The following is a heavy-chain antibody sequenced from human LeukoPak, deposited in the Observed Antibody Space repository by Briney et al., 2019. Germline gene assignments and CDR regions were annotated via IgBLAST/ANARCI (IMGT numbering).Heavy chain of an antibody. Sequence: GGSLRLSCAASGFTFRDYYMGWIRQAPGKGLEWISYISETGTTIYQPDSVKGRFSISRDNAKNSLFLQMNRLRPEDTAVYYCARTSYPWSWGQGTLVTVSS. V-gene: IGHV3-11*01. J-gene: IGHJ4*02. D-gene: IGHD3-3*01. CDR3: ARTSYPWS. CDR1: GFTFRDYY. CDR2: ISETGTTI.